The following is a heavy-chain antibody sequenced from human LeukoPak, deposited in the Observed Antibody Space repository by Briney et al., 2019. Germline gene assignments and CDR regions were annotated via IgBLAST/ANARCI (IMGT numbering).Heavy chain of an antibody. Sequence: GGSLRLSCAASGFTFDDYAMHWVRQAPGKGLEWVSGISWNSGSIGYADSVEGRFTISRDNVKNTLYLQMNSLRAEDTAVYYCASSLGPLPHYWGQGTLVTVSS. CDR2: ISWNSGSI. D-gene: IGHD7-27*01. J-gene: IGHJ4*02. CDR3: ASSLGPLPHY. V-gene: IGHV3-9*01. CDR1: GFTFDDYA.